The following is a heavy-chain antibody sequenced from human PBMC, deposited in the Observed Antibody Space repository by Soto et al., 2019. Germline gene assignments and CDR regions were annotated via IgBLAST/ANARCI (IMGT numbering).Heavy chain of an antibody. CDR1: GYTFNGYY. D-gene: IGHD3-3*01. V-gene: IGHV1-2*02. CDR3: AREAPGYYDFWSGYPSAGGMGV. J-gene: IGHJ6*02. CDR2: INPNSGVT. Sequence: VASVKVSCKASGYTFNGYYLHWVRQAPGQGLEFMGWINPNSGVTNYAQKFQGRVTMTRDTSISTAYMELSRLRSDDTAVYYCAREAPGYYDFWSGYPSAGGMGVWGQGTTVTVSS.